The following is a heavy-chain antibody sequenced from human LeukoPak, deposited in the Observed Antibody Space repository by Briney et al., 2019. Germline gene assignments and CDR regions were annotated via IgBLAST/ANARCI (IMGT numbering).Heavy chain of an antibody. CDR3: AKSERWLQPFDY. CDR2: ISWNSGSI. CDR1: GFTFDDYA. Sequence: GGSLRLSCAASGFTFDDYAMHWVRQAPGKGLEWVSGISWNSGSIGYADSVKGRFTISRDNAKNSLYLQMNSLRAEDTALYYCAKSERWLQPFDYWGQGTLVTVSS. V-gene: IGHV3-9*01. J-gene: IGHJ4*02. D-gene: IGHD5-24*01.